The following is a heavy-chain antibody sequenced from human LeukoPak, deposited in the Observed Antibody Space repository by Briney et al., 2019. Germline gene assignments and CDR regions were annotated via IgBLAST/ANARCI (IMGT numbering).Heavy chain of an antibody. J-gene: IGHJ4*02. V-gene: IGHV3-9*01. Sequence: GGSLRLSCAASGFTFDGYAMHWVRQAPGKGLEWVSGISWNSGSIVYADSVKGRFTISRDNAKNSLYLQMNSLRAEDTALYYCAKEGGYCSSTSCHHFDYWGQGTLVTVSS. CDR2: ISWNSGSI. D-gene: IGHD2-2*01. CDR3: AKEGGYCSSTSCHHFDY. CDR1: GFTFDGYA.